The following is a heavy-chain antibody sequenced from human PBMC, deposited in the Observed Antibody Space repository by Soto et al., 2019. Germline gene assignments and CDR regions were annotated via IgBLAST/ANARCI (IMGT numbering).Heavy chain of an antibody. Sequence: SETLSLTCTVSGGSISSYYWSWIRQPAGKGLEWIGRIYTSGSTNYNPSLKSRVTMSVDTSKNQFSLRLSSVTAADTAVYYCARGYYYGSGSYYLDYYYYGMDVWGQGTTVTVSS. J-gene: IGHJ6*02. V-gene: IGHV4-4*07. CDR1: GGSISSYY. CDR3: ARGYYYGSGSYYLDYYYYGMDV. D-gene: IGHD3-10*01. CDR2: IYTSGST.